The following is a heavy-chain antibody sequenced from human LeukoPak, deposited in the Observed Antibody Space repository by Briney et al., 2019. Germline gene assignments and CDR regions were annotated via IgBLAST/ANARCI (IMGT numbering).Heavy chain of an antibody. CDR3: AKDPIRDHYDTIPSYYFDS. J-gene: IGHJ4*02. CDR2: ISRSGGST. Sequence: PGGSLRLSCAASGFIFSSYAMRWVRQAPGKGLEWVSAISRSGGSTYHADSVKGRFTISRDNSKNTLYLQMNSLRADDTAVYYCAKDPIRDHYDTIPSYYFDSWGQGTLVTVSS. CDR1: GFIFSSYA. D-gene: IGHD3-22*01. V-gene: IGHV3-23*01.